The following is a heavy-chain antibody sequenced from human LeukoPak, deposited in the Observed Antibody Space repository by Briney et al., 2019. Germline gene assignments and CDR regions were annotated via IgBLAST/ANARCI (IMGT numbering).Heavy chain of an antibody. CDR3: ARDPCSGGSCYSPYYYYYYMDV. Sequence: SVKVSCKASVGTFTTYTITWVRQAPGQGLEWMGRIIPILGIANYAQKFQGRVTITADKSTSTAYMELSSLRSEDTTVYYCARDPCSGGSCYSPYYYYYYMDVWGKGTTVTVSS. J-gene: IGHJ6*03. CDR1: VGTFTTYT. CDR2: IIPILGIA. V-gene: IGHV1-69*04. D-gene: IGHD2-15*01.